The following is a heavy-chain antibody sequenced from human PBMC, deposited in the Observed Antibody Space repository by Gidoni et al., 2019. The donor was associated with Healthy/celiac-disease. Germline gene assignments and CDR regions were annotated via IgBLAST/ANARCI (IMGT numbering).Heavy chain of an antibody. V-gene: IGHV3-33*01. D-gene: IGHD6-6*01. J-gene: IGHJ6*02. CDR1: GFTFSSYG. CDR3: ARDTHDSSSSGYYYYYGMDV. Sequence: QVQLVESGGGVVQPGRSLRLPCAASGFTFSSYGMHWVRQAPGKGLEWVAVIWYDGSNKYYADSVKGRFTISRDNSKNTLYLQMNSLRAEDTAVYYCARDTHDSSSSGYYYYYGMDVWGQGTTVTVSS. CDR2: IWYDGSNK.